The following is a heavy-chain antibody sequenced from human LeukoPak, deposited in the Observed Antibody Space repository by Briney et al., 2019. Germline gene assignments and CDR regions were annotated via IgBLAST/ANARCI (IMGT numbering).Heavy chain of an antibody. J-gene: IGHJ4*02. V-gene: IGHV3-23*01. Sequence: GGSLRLSCAASGFSFNSYVMNWVRQAPGKGLEWVSAISGSGGSTYYADSVKGRFTISRDNSKNTLYLQMNSLRAEDTAVYYCAKFVVVPAAPDYWGQGTLVTVSS. CDR1: GFSFNSYV. CDR3: AKFVVVPAAPDY. CDR2: ISGSGGST. D-gene: IGHD2-2*01.